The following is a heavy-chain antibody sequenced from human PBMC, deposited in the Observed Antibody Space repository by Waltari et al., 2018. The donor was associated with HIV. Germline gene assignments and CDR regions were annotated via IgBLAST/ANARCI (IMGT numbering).Heavy chain of an antibody. V-gene: IGHV3-23*04. J-gene: IGHJ2*01. CDR3: AKDELSGTYYRYFDL. CDR1: GLTVSSYA. Sequence: EVQLVESGGGLVQPGGSLRLSCAASGLTVSSYAMTWVRQAPGKGLEWIAGIGGRGDLTFYTDSVKGRFTISRDNSKNTLYLQMSSVRVEDTAVYYCAKDELSGTYYRYFDLWGRGTLVTVSS. CDR2: IGGRGDLT. D-gene: IGHD1-26*01.